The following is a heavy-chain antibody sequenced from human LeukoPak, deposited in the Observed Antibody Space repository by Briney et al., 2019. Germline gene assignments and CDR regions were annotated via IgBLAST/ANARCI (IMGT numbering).Heavy chain of an antibody. J-gene: IGHJ4*02. CDR3: ARIRTAGGPEY. D-gene: IGHD6-13*01. CDR1: GYSFTSYY. CDR2: INHSGGST. Sequence: ASVKVSCKASGYSFTSYYMHWVRQAPGQGLEWMGIINHSGGSTNYAQKFQGRVTMTRDTSTSTVYMELSSLKSEDTAVYYCARIRTAGGPEYWGQGTLVTVSS. V-gene: IGHV1-46*01.